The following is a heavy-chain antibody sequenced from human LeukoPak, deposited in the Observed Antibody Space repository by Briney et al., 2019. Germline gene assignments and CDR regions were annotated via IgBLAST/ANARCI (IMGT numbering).Heavy chain of an antibody. CDR2: IYPGDSDT. CDR3: ARRITMVRGVIIFNWFDP. V-gene: IGHV5-51*01. Sequence: GESLKISCKGSGYSFTSYWIGWVRQMPGKGLEWMGIIYPGDSDTRYSPSFQGQVTISADKSIGTAYLQWSSLKASDTAMYYCARRITMVRGVIIFNWFDPWGQGTLVTVSS. J-gene: IGHJ5*02. CDR1: GYSFTSYW. D-gene: IGHD3-10*01.